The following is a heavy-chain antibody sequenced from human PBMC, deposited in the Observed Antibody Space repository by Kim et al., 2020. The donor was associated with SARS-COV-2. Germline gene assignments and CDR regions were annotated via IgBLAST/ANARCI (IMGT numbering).Heavy chain of an antibody. CDR2: IWYDGSNK. J-gene: IGHJ4*02. CDR3: ARDPVGYYYDSSGPAFDY. Sequence: GGSLRLSCAASGFTFSSYGMHWVRQAPGKGLEWVAVIWYDGSNKYYADSVKGRFTISRDNSKNTLYLQMNSLRAEDTAVYYCARDPVGYYYDSSGPAFDYWGQGTLVTVSS. V-gene: IGHV3-33*01. CDR1: GFTFSSYG. D-gene: IGHD3-22*01.